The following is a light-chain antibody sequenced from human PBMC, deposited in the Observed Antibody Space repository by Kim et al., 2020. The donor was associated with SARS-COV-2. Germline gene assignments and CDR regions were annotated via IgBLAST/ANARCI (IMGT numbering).Light chain of an antibody. Sequence: AFVGDRVTSSCRSSQAIGTSLSWFQQKPGRAPKSLIYAASNLHSGVPSKFSGNGSGADFTFTISSLQPEDFATYYCQQYKIYPWTFGRGTKVDIK. CDR1: QAIGTS. V-gene: IGKV1-16*02. J-gene: IGKJ1*01. CDR3: QQYKIYPWT. CDR2: AAS.